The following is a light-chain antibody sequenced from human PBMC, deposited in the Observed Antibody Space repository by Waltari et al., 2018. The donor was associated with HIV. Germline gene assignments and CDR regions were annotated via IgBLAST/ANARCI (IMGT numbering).Light chain of an antibody. CDR2: DTS. CDR3: LLSYSGAIPV. V-gene: IGLV7-46*01. Sequence: QAVVTQEPSMTVSQGGTVTVTCRARTGAVNSGHYSKWLTQKPGQAPRTLIYDTSNKPSWPPARFSRSLLGGKAALTLSGAQPEDEAEYYCLLSYSGAIPVFGTGTKVTVL. J-gene: IGLJ1*01. CDR1: TGAVNSGHY.